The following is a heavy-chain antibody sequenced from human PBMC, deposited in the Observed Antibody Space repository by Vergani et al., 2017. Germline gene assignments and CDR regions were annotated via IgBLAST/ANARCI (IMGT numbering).Heavy chain of an antibody. CDR3: VKEKIDLGSYFFDS. J-gene: IGHJ4*01. CDR1: GFTFSSPG. V-gene: IGHV3-23*04. Sequence: VQLVESEGGVVQPGRSLTLSCVASGFTFSSPGMHWVRQAPGRGLAWVSSISGPGLSTYYADSVKGRFSISRDNSKNTVFLQMHSLRAEDTAIYYCVKEKIDLGSYFFDSWGHGILVTVSS. D-gene: IGHD2/OR15-2a*01. CDR2: ISGPGLST.